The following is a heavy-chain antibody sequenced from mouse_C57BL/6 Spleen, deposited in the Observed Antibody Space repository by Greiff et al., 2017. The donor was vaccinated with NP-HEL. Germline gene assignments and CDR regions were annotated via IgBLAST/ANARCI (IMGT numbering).Heavy chain of an antibody. Sequence: EVQLQQSGAELVRPGASVKLSCTASGFNIKDDYMHWVKQRPEQGLEWIGWIDPENGDTEYASKFQGKATITADTSSNTAYLQLSSLTSEDTAVYYCTIYDGYYGFAYWGQGTLVTVSA. CDR3: TIYDGYYGFAY. CDR2: IDPENGDT. V-gene: IGHV14-4*01. D-gene: IGHD2-3*01. CDR1: GFNIKDDY. J-gene: IGHJ3*01.